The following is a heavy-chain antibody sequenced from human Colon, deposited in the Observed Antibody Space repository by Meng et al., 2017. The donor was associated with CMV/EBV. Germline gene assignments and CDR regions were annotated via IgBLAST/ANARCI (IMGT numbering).Heavy chain of an antibody. CDR3: ARGADDHNNYYYGVDV. CDR2: ISHDGHTQ. Sequence: GESLKISCAASEFTFSSYAMHWVRQAPGKGLEWVALISHDGHTQYYADSVKGRATISRDNSRNTLYLQMTSPRSEDTAMFYCARGADDHNNYYYGVDVWGPGTTVTVSS. CDR1: EFTFSSYA. D-gene: IGHD5-24*01. J-gene: IGHJ6*02. V-gene: IGHV3-30-3*01.